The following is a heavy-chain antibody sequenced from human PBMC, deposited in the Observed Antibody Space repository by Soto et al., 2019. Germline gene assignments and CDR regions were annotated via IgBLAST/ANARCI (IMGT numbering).Heavy chain of an antibody. CDR2: TYYRSRWYF. CDR1: GDSVSTNTAT. D-gene: IGHD6-13*01. V-gene: IGHV6-1*01. Sequence: SQTLSLTCDISGDSVSTNTATWDWIRQSPSRGLEWLGRTYYRSRWYFDYAVSVKSRITISPDISNNQVSLQLTSVTPDDTAIYYCVRLIGNSLLDSWAQGTLVTVSS. CDR3: VRLIGNSLLDS. J-gene: IGHJ4*02.